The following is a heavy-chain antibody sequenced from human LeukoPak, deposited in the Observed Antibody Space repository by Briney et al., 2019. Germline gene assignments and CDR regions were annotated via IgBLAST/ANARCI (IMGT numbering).Heavy chain of an antibody. CDR3: ARDPCGSTSCYADY. D-gene: IGHD2-2*01. Sequence: GGSLRLSCAASGFIFSSYAMHWVRQAPGKGLEWVAVISYDGSNKYYADSVKGRFTISRDNSKNTLYLQMNSLRAEDTAVYYCARDPCGSTSCYADYWGQGTLVTVSS. J-gene: IGHJ4*02. CDR2: ISYDGSNK. V-gene: IGHV3-30-3*01. CDR1: GFIFSSYA.